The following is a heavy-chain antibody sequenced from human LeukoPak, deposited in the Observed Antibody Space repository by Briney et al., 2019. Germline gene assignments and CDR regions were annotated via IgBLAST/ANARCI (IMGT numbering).Heavy chain of an antibody. Sequence: ASVKVSCKVSGYTLTELSMHWLRQAPGKGLEWMGGFDPEDGETIYAQKFQGRVTITEDTSTDTAYMELSSLRSEDTAVYYCATLAGDPNFDYWGQGTLVTVSS. V-gene: IGHV1-24*01. D-gene: IGHD7-27*01. J-gene: IGHJ4*02. CDR1: GYTLTELS. CDR2: FDPEDGET. CDR3: ATLAGDPNFDY.